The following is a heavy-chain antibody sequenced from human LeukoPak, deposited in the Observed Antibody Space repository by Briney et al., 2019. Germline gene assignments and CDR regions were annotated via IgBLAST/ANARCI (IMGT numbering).Heavy chain of an antibody. V-gene: IGHV1-18*01. CDR3: AREERVRDYGSGSYHWEY. CDR2: ISGYNGNT. J-gene: IGHJ4*02. D-gene: IGHD3-10*01. Sequence: GASVKVSCKASGYTFTNYGIGWVRQAPGQGLEWMGWISGYNGNTNYAQKFQGRVTMTRDTSISTAYMELTRLRSDDTAVYYCAREERVRDYGSGSYHWEYWGQGTLVTVSS. CDR1: GYTFTNYG.